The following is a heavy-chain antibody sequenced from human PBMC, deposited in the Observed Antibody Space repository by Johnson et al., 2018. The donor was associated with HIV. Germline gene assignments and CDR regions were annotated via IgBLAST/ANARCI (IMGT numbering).Heavy chain of an antibody. V-gene: IGHV3-7*01. J-gene: IGHJ3*02. CDR3: ARDKTSVGATGAFDI. Sequence: VDSVKGRFTISRDNDKNSLYLQMNSLRAEDTAVYYCARDKTSVGATGAFDIWGQGTMVTVSS. D-gene: IGHD1-26*01.